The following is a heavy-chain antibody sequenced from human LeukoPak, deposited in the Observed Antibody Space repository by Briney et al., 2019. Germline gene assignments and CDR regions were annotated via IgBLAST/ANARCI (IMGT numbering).Heavy chain of an antibody. CDR3: AKDLVGGSQFPHYYYMDV. V-gene: IGHV1-46*01. CDR2: INPSGGST. D-gene: IGHD1-26*01. J-gene: IGHJ6*03. CDR1: GYTFTIYY. Sequence: ASVKVSCKASGYTFTIYYIHWVRQAPGQGLEWMGLINPSGGSTNYAQKFQGRVTMTRDTSTSTVYMELSSQRSEDTAVYYCAKDLVGGSQFPHYYYMDVWGKGITVTISS.